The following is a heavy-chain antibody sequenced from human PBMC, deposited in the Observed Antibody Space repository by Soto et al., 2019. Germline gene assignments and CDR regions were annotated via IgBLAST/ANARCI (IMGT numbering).Heavy chain of an antibody. CDR3: ARPAAGTSYYFDY. CDR1: GGSFSGYY. Sequence: SETLSLTCAVYGGSFSGYYWSWIRQPPGKGLEWIGEINHSGSTNYNPSLKSRVTISVDTSKNQFSLKLSSVTAADTAVYYCARPAAGTSYYFDYWGQGTMVTV. J-gene: IGHJ4*02. V-gene: IGHV4-34*01. D-gene: IGHD6-13*01. CDR2: INHSGST.